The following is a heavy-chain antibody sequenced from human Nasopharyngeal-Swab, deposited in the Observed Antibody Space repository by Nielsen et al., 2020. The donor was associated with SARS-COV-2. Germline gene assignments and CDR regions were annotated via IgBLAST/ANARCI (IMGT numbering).Heavy chain of an antibody. V-gene: IGHV4-39*01. Sequence: LETLSLTCTVSGGSISSSSYYWGWIRQPPGKGLEWIGSIYYSGSTYYNPSLKSRVTISVDTSKNQFSLKLSSVTAADTAVYYCARHVEQQLVRGSDAFDIWGQGTMVTVSS. CDR3: ARHVEQQLVRGSDAFDI. J-gene: IGHJ3*02. CDR2: IYYSGST. D-gene: IGHD6-13*01. CDR1: GGSISSSSYY.